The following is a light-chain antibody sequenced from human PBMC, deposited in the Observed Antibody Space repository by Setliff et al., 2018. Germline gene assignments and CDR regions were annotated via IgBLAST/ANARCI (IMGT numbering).Light chain of an antibody. CDR1: NSNIGRNT. Sequence: QSALAQPPSASGAPGQRVTIPCSGSNSNIGRNTVSWYQQLPGTAPKLLIYSNDYRPSGVPDRFSASKSGTSASLAISGPQSEDEADYYCAAWDDSLNGHVFGTGTEGTVL. V-gene: IGLV1-44*01. CDR2: SND. J-gene: IGLJ1*01. CDR3: AAWDDSLNGHV.